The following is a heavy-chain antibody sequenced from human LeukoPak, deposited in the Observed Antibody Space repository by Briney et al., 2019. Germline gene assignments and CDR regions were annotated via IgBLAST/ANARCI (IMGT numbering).Heavy chain of an antibody. V-gene: IGHV3-23*01. Sequence: GGSLRLPCAASGFTFSSYGMSWVRQAPGKGLEWVSAISGSGGSTYYADSVKGRFTISRDNSKNTLYLQMNSLRAEDTAVYYCAKDQAPYYYDSSGYYPFDYWGQGTLVTVSS. CDR3: AKDQAPYYYDSSGYYPFDY. D-gene: IGHD3-22*01. CDR1: GFTFSSYG. CDR2: ISGSGGST. J-gene: IGHJ4*02.